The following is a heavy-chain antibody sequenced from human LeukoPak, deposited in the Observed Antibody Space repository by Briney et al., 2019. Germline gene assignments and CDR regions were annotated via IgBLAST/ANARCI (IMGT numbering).Heavy chain of an antibody. J-gene: IGHJ4*02. CDR3: ARTSRSYYYDSSGSYYFDY. CDR1: GGSISSGGYY. Sequence: SQTLSLTCTVSGGSISSGGYYWSWIRQHPGKGLEWIGYIHYSGSTYYNPSLKSRVTISVDTSKDQFSLKLSSVTAADTAVYYCARTSRSYYYDSSGSYYFDYWGQGTLVTVSS. CDR2: IHYSGST. V-gene: IGHV4-31*03. D-gene: IGHD3-22*01.